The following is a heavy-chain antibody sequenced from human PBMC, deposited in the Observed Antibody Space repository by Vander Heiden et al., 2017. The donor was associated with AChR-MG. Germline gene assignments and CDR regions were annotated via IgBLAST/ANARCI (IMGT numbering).Heavy chain of an antibody. CDR2: ISSSSSYI. D-gene: IGHD6-19*01. J-gene: IGHJ1*01. CDR3: ARAPKFVGRFRSGWYSYEYFQH. V-gene: IGHV3-21*01. CDR1: GFTFSTYS. Sequence: EVQLVESGGGLVQPGGSLRLSCPASGFTFSTYSMNWVRQAPGKGLEWVSSISSSSSYIYYADSVKGRFTISRDNAKNSLYLQMNSLRAEDTAVYYCARAPKFVGRFRSGWYSYEYFQHWGQGTLVTVSS.